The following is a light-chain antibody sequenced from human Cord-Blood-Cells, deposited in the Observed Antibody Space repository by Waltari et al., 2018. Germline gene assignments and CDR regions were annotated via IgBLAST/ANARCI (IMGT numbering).Light chain of an antibody. CDR1: HSVSSY. V-gene: IGKV3-11*01. Sequence: EIVLTQSPATLSLSPGDRATLYCRASHSVSSYLAWYQQKPGQAPRLLIYAASNRATVIPGRFSGSWSGTDFTLTISSLEPEYFAVYYCQHRSNWPLTFGGGTKVEIK. CDR2: AAS. CDR3: QHRSNWPLT. J-gene: IGKJ4*01.